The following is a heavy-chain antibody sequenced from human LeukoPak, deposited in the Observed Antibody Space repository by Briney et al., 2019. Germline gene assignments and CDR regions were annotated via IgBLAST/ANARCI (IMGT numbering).Heavy chain of an antibody. CDR1: GGSISSSSYY. Sequence: SETLSLTCTVSGGSISSSSYYWGWIRQPPGKGLEWIGSIYYSGSTYYNPSLKSRVTISEDTSKNQFSLKLSSVTAADTAVYYCARDGGSAAGTNYWGQGTLVTVSS. J-gene: IGHJ4*02. D-gene: IGHD6-13*01. V-gene: IGHV4-39*07. CDR2: IYYSGST. CDR3: ARDGGSAAGTNY.